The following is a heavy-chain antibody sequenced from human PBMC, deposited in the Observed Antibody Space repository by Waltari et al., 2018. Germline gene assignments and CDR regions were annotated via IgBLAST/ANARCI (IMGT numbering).Heavy chain of an antibody. D-gene: IGHD3-3*01. Sequence: QVYLVQSGAEVKKPGASVKVSCKASGYTFTKYSMHWVRQAPGQGLEWMGWSHGSNGNTKYSKKFKDRLTISKDTSATTVYMELSSLTSEDTAVYYCAKTQYDFWSAYFDYWGQGTLVTVSS. J-gene: IGHJ4*02. CDR1: GYTFTKYS. CDR2: SHGSNGNT. CDR3: AKTQYDFWSAYFDY. V-gene: IGHV1-3*01.